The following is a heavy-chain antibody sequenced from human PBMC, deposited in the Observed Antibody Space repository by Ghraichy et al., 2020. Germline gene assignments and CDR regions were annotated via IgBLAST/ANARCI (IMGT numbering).Heavy chain of an antibody. CDR3: ARSKYYVTMVRGVITTVKRYFDY. Sequence: GESLNISCTASGFTFGTFWMSWVRQAPGKGLEWVADIKQDGSQKFYVDSVKGRFTVSRDNADNSLSLQMNNLTAEDTAVYYCARSKYYVTMVRGVITTVKRYFDYWGQGTLVTVSS. CDR2: IKQDGSQK. D-gene: IGHD3-10*01. CDR1: GFTFGTFW. J-gene: IGHJ4*01. V-gene: IGHV3-7*04.